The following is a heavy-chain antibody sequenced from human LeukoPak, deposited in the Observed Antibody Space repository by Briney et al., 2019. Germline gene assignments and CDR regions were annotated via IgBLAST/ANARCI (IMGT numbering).Heavy chain of an antibody. CDR1: AGSISNYS. V-gene: IGHV4-30-2*01. CDR2: IYHSGST. D-gene: IGHD5-18*01. J-gene: IGHJ4*02. Sequence: SETLSLTCTVSAGSISNYSWSWIRQPPGKGLEWIGYIYHSGSTYYNPSLKSRVTISVDRSKNQFSLKLSSVTAADTAVYYCARAYDTAMVDYWGQGTLVTVSS. CDR3: ARAYDTAMVDY.